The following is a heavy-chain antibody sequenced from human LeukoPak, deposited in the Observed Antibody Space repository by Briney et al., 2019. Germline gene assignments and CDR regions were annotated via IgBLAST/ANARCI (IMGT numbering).Heavy chain of an antibody. J-gene: IGHJ4*02. CDR1: GGTLSSYA. Sequence: ASVKVSCKASGGTLSSYAISWVRQAPGQGLEWMGGIIPIFGTANCAQKFQGRVTITADESTSTAYMELSSLRSEDTAVYYCARTGVAALSFDYWGQGTLVTVSS. D-gene: IGHD6-13*01. CDR2: IIPIFGTA. CDR3: ARTGVAALSFDY. V-gene: IGHV1-69*01.